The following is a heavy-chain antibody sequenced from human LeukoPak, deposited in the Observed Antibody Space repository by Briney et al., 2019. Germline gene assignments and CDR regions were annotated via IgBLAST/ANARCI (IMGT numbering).Heavy chain of an antibody. Sequence: ASVKVSCKASGYTFTSYAMNWVRQAPGQGLEWMGWISAYNGNTNYAQKLQGRVTMTTDTSTSTAYMELRSLRSDDTAVYYCARRVAVAGGQYFDYWGQGTLVTVSS. CDR2: ISAYNGNT. J-gene: IGHJ4*02. D-gene: IGHD6-19*01. CDR1: GYTFTSYA. V-gene: IGHV1-18*01. CDR3: ARRVAVAGGQYFDY.